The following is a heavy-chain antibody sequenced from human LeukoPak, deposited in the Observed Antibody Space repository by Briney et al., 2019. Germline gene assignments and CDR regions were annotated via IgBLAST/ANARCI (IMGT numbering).Heavy chain of an antibody. V-gene: IGHV3-23*01. CDR3: ARDGYSSSWYWFDP. Sequence: GGSLRLSCAASGFTFSSYAMSWVRQAPGKGLEWVSAISGSGGSTYYADSVKGRFTISRDNAKNSLYLQMNSLRAEDTAVYYCARDGYSSSWYWFDPWGQGTLVTVSS. J-gene: IGHJ5*02. CDR2: ISGSGGST. D-gene: IGHD6-13*01. CDR1: GFTFSSYA.